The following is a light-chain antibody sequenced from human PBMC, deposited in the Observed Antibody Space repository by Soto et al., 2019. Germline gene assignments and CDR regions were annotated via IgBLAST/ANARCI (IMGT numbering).Light chain of an antibody. Sequence: EIVLTQSPGTLSLSPGERATLSCRAGQSVSSNYLAWYQQKPGQAPRLLVYGASIRATGIPDRFSGSGSGTDLTLTISRVEPEDFAVYYCQQYNNWPPITFGQGTRLEI. V-gene: IGKV3-20*01. J-gene: IGKJ5*01. CDR2: GAS. CDR3: QQYNNWPPIT. CDR1: QSVSSNY.